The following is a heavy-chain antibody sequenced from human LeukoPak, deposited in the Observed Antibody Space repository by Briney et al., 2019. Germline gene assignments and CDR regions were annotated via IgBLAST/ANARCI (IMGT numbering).Heavy chain of an antibody. V-gene: IGHV3-48*02. CDR1: GFTFRSYN. D-gene: IGHD3-10*01. Sequence: GGSLRLSCAASGFTFRSYNMKWVRQAPGKGLEWVSYISGSSDTMYYADSVKGRFTITRDSAKNSLYLQMHSLRDEDTAVYYCARSGSHYLMDVWGRGTTVTVSS. CDR3: ARSGSHYLMDV. J-gene: IGHJ6*02. CDR2: ISGSSDTM.